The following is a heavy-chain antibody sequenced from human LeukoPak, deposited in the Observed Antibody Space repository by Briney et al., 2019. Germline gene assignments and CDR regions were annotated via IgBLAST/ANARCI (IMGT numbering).Heavy chain of an antibody. V-gene: IGHV3-74*01. Sequence: HAGGSLRLSCAASGFTFSNYWMHWVRQAPGKGLVWVSRINSDGSSTGYADFVKGRFTISRDNAKSTLYLQMKSLSAEDTAVYFCARDFYDSSGYYPPLYFFDYWGQGTLVTVSS. CDR1: GFTFSNYW. CDR3: ARDFYDSSGYYPPLYFFDY. D-gene: IGHD3-22*01. J-gene: IGHJ4*02. CDR2: INSDGSST.